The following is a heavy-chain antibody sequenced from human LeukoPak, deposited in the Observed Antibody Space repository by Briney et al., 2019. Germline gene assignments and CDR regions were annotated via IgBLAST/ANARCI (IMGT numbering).Heavy chain of an antibody. J-gene: IGHJ1*01. CDR1: GYTFTSYY. D-gene: IGHD2-21*02. CDR3: AREDSSYCGGDCYSRYFQH. CDR2: INPSGGST. Sequence: ASVKVSCKASGYTFTSYYTHWVRQAPGQGLEWMGIINPSGGSTSYAQKFQGRVTMTRDTSTSTVYMGLSSLRSEDTAVYYCAREDSSYCGGDCYSRYFQHWGQGTLVTVSS. V-gene: IGHV1-46*01.